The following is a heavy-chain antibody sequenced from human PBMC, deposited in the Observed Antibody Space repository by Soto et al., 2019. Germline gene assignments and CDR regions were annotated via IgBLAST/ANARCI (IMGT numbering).Heavy chain of an antibody. CDR1: GGTFSSYA. CDR2: IIPILATP. CDR3: ASSSGYWGDAFDI. Sequence: QVRLVQSGAEVKKPGSSVKVSCKASGGTFSSYAFSWVRQAPGQGLEWMGRIIPILATPNYAQKFQGRVTITADESTSTAYMELSTLRSEDTAVYFCASSSGYWGDAFDIWGQGTMVTVSS. D-gene: IGHD3-22*01. J-gene: IGHJ3*02. V-gene: IGHV1-69*11.